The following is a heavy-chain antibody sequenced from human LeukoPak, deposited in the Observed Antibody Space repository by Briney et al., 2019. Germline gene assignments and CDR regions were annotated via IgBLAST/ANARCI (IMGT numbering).Heavy chain of an antibody. CDR2: ISWNSGSI. CDR1: GCAVDGYG. CDR3: AKGKSSSSMWWGFDY. Sequence: PGGGLRLSCAGSGCAVDGYGVDWVRRAPGKGLEWVSGISWNSGSIGYADSVKGRFTISRDNAKNSLYLQMNSLRAEGTALYYCAKGKSSSSMWWGFDYWGQGTLVTVSS. D-gene: IGHD6-6*01. J-gene: IGHJ4*02. V-gene: IGHV3-9*01.